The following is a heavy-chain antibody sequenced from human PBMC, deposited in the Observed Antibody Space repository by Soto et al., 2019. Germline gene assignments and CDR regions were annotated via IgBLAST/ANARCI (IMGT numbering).Heavy chain of an antibody. Sequence: PGGSLRLSCVASGFTFSSCAMSWVRQAPGKGLEWVTLISYDGSNQYYADSVKGRFTISRDNSKNTLFLQMNSLRAEDTAMYYCAKSFRPYCVGDCYSPLFFDSWAQGTLVTVSS. CDR3: AKSFRPYCVGDCYSPLFFDS. V-gene: IGHV3-30*18. J-gene: IGHJ4*02. D-gene: IGHD2-21*01. CDR2: ISYDGSNQ. CDR1: GFTFSSCA.